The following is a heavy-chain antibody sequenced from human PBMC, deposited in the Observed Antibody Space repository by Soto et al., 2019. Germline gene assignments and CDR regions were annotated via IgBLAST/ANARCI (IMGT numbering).Heavy chain of an antibody. Sequence: SETLSLTCTVSGGSISSSSYYWGWSRQPPGKGLEWIGSIYYSGSTYYNPSLKSRVTISVDTSKNQFSLKLSSVTAADTAVYYCARGRGSGSYYPWFDPWGQGTLVTVSS. D-gene: IGHD3-10*01. CDR3: ARGRGSGSYYPWFDP. CDR2: IYYSGST. V-gene: IGHV4-39*01. CDR1: GGSISSSSYY. J-gene: IGHJ5*02.